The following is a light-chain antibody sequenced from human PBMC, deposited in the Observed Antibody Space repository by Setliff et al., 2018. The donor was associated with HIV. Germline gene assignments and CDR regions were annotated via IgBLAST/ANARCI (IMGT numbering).Light chain of an antibody. CDR3: SSYTRSSTLV. CDR2: EVN. J-gene: IGLJ3*02. CDR1: SSDVGGYDY. Sequence: QSVLTQPASVSGSPGQSITTSCTGTSSDVGGYDYVSWYQQHPGKVPKLIIYEVNNRPSGVSDRFSGSKSGNMASLTISGLQAEDEAHYYCSSYTRSSTLVFGGGTK. V-gene: IGLV2-14*01.